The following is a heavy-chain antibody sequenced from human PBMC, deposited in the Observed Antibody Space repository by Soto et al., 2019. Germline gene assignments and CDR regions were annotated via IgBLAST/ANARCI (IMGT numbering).Heavy chain of an antibody. CDR2: INRNSGST. CDR3: ARVRFWSGTHNWFDP. Sequence: ASVKVSCKASGYTFTSYYMHWVRQAPGQGLEWMGMINRNSGSTSYAQKLQGRVTMTTDTSTSTAYMDLRSLRSDDTAVYYCARVRFWSGTHNWFDPWGQGTLVTVSS. J-gene: IGHJ5*02. CDR1: GYTFTSYY. V-gene: IGHV1-46*01. D-gene: IGHD3-3*01.